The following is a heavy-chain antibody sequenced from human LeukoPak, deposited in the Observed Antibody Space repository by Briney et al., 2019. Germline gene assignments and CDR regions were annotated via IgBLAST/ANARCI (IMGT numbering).Heavy chain of an antibody. V-gene: IGHV4-4*02. CDR3: ATAPILRGEGGEHYKYGMDV. J-gene: IGHJ6*02. D-gene: IGHD2-2*02. CDR1: VXSISSGNG. Sequence: SGTLSLTCAVSVXSISSGNGWTWVRQSPGKGLEWIGEIYHNGTLNYNPSLKSRVTISADSFKNHFSLKLTSVTAADTAVYYCATAPILRGEGGEHYKYGMDVWGQGTTVIVSS. CDR2: IYHNGTL.